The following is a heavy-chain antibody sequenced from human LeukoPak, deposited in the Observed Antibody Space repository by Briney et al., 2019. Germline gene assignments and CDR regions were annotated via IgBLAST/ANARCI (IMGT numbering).Heavy chain of an antibody. D-gene: IGHD6-13*01. CDR1: GGSFSGYY. V-gene: IGHV4-34*01. CDR2: INHSGST. CDR3: ARGIIAAAVKNMDV. J-gene: IGHJ6*03. Sequence: SETLSLTCAVYGGSFSGYYWSWIRQSPGKGLEWIGEINHSGSTNYNPSLKSRVTISVDTSKNQFSLKLSSVTAADTAVYYCARGIIAAAVKNMDVWGKGTTVTVSS.